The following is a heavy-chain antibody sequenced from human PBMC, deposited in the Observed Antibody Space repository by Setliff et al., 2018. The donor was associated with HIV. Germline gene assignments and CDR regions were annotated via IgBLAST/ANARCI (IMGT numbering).Heavy chain of an antibody. J-gene: IGHJ6*03. Sequence: SLRLSCAVSGFTFTSYGMHWVRQAPGKGLEWVAVIWYDGSYKYYADSVKGRFTISRDNSKNTLYLQMNSLRAEDTAVYYCARDKDYYDYSGYYYIYYYMDVWGKGTTVTVSS. CDR3: ARDKDYYDYSGYYYIYYYMDV. CDR2: IWYDGSYK. D-gene: IGHD3-22*01. V-gene: IGHV3-33*01. CDR1: GFTFTSYG.